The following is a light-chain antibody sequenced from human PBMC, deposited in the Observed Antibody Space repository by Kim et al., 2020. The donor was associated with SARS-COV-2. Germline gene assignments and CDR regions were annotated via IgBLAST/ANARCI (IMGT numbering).Light chain of an antibody. CDR3: QTWGTGIG. CDR1: SGHSSYA. CDR2: LNSDGSH. V-gene: IGLV4-69*01. J-gene: IGLJ3*02. Sequence: GASVKLTCPLRSGHSSYAIAWHQQQPEKGPRYLMKLNSDGSHSKGDGIPDRFSGSSSGAERYLTISSLQSEDEADYYCQTWGTGIGFGGGTQLTVL.